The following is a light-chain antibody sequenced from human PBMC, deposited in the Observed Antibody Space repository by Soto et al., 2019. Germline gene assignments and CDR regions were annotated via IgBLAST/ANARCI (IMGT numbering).Light chain of an antibody. CDR2: EVS. V-gene: IGLV2-8*01. CDR3: SSFAGNNNVV. CDR1: SSDVGGYNY. J-gene: IGLJ2*01. Sequence: QSALTQPPSASGSPGQSVTISCTGTSSDVGGYNYVSWYQQHPGKAPKLMISEVSKRPSGVPDRFSGSKSGNTASLTVSGLQAEHEADYYCSSFAGNNNVVFGGGTKVTVL.